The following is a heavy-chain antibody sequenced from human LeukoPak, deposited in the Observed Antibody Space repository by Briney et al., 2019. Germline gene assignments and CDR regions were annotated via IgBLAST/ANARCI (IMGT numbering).Heavy chain of an antibody. Sequence: EASVKVSCNASGYTFTNYGISWVRQAPGQGLEWMGWISAYNGNTNYAQKLQDRVTMTTDTSTITAYMELRSLRSDDTAVYYCARQSYCSRSRCYHMGDDAFDIWGQGTMVTVSS. V-gene: IGHV1-18*01. CDR3: ARQSYCSRSRCYHMGDDAFDI. CDR1: GYTFTNYG. J-gene: IGHJ3*02. D-gene: IGHD2-2*01. CDR2: ISAYNGNT.